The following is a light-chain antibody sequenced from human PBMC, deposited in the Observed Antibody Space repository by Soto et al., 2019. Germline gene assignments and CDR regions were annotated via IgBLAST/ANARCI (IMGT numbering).Light chain of an antibody. CDR2: GNN. J-gene: IGLJ3*02. Sequence: QSVLTQPPSVSGAPGQRVTISCTGSSSNIGAGYDVHWYQRLPGTAPKLLIYGNNNRPSGVPDRFSGSNSGTSASLAITGVWAEDEADYFCQSYDSSLSGRVFGGGTKLTVL. CDR3: QSYDSSLSGRV. CDR1: SSNIGAGYD. V-gene: IGLV1-40*01.